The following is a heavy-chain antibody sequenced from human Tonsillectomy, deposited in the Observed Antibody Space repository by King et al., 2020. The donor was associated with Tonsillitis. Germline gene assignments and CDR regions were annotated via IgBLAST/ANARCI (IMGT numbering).Heavy chain of an antibody. CDR1: GFTFSSYA. J-gene: IGHJ4*02. Sequence: VQLVESGGGVVQPGRSLRLSCAASGFTFSSYAMHWVRQAPGKELEWVAVISYDGSNKYYADSVKGRFTISRDNSKNKLYLQMNSLRAEDTALYYCARDGRELTGDYYFDYWGQGTLVTVSS. D-gene: IGHD7-27*01. CDR2: ISYDGSNK. CDR3: ARDGRELTGDYYFDY. V-gene: IGHV3-30-3*01.